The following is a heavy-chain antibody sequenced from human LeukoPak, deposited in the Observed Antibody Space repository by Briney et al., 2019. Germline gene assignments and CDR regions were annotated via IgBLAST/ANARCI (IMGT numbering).Heavy chain of an antibody. V-gene: IGHV3-21*01. CDR3: ARAWYYYDSSGYPIGY. D-gene: IGHD3-22*01. CDR1: GFTFSSYS. J-gene: IGHJ4*02. Sequence: GGSLRLSCAASGFTFSSYSMNWVRQAPGKGLEWVSSISSSSSYIYYADSVKGRFTISRDNAKNSLYLQINSLRAEDTAVYYCARAWYYYDSSGYPIGYWGQGTLVTVSS. CDR2: ISSSSSYI.